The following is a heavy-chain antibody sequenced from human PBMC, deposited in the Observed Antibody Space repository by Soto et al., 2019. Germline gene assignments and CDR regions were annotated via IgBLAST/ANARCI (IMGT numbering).Heavy chain of an antibody. CDR3: ARQRRVRGVINSLDY. Sequence: QVQLQESGPGLVKPSETLSLTCTVSGGSISSYYWSWIRQPPGKGLEWIGYIYYSGSTNYNPSLKSRVTISVDTSKNQYSLKLSSVTAADTAVYYCARQRRVRGVINSLDYWGQGTLVTVSS. D-gene: IGHD3-10*01. J-gene: IGHJ4*02. V-gene: IGHV4-59*08. CDR1: GGSISSYY. CDR2: IYYSGST.